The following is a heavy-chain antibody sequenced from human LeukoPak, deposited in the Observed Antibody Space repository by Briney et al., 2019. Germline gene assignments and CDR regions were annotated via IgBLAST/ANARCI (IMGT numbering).Heavy chain of an antibody. CDR2: ISHDGST. V-gene: IGHV4-30-2*01. CDR3: ASSSSWSRTGGY. Sequence: SETLSLTCTVSGGSISAGGSYWSWIRQTPGKGLEWIGYISHDGSTYYNPSLKSRLTISRDKSKKQFYLRLSSVTAADTAVYYCASSSSWSRTGGYWGQGTLVTVSS. D-gene: IGHD6-13*01. J-gene: IGHJ4*02. CDR1: GGSISAGGSY.